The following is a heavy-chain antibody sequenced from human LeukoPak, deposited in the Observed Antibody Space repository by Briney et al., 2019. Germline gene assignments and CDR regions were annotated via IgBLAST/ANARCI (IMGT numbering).Heavy chain of an antibody. CDR1: GFTFRYYY. CDR3: AREWGSGYFDQ. D-gene: IGHD7-27*01. CDR2: ISISIWYT. J-gene: IGHJ4*02. Sequence: GGALRLSCGASGFTFRYYYMSGIGQAPGKGLEGVSYISISIWYTNHTDSVQGRFTISRDNAKNSLFLQMSSLRAEDTAVYYCAREWGSGYFDQWGQGTLVIVSS. V-gene: IGHV3-11*06.